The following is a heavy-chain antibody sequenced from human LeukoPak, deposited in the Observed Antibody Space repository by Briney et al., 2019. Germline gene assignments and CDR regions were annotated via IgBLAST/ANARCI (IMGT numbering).Heavy chain of an antibody. D-gene: IGHD6-19*01. V-gene: IGHV3-48*03. CDR1: GFTFRSYE. CDR2: ISSSGSTI. Sequence: GGSLRLSCTASGFTFRSYEMNWVRQAPGKGLEWVSYISSSGSTIYYADSVKGRLTISRDNAKNSLYLQMNSLRAEDTAVYYCARAPAKAVAGIAYWGQGTLVTVSS. CDR3: ARAPAKAVAGIAY. J-gene: IGHJ4*02.